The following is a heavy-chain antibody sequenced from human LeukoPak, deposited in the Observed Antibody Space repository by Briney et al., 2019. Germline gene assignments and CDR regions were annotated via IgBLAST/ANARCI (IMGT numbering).Heavy chain of an antibody. J-gene: IGHJ4*02. V-gene: IGHV3-23*01. CDR2: ASGTDGRT. Sequence: GGSLRLSCAASGFTFSSSAMSWVRQAPGKGLEWVSTASGTDGRTYYADSVKGRFATSSDNSKNTLLLQTTSMGAEDTAVYYCASRGGQSSFDYWGQGTLVTVSS. D-gene: IGHD2-15*01. CDR3: ASRGGQSSFDY. CDR1: GFTFSSSA.